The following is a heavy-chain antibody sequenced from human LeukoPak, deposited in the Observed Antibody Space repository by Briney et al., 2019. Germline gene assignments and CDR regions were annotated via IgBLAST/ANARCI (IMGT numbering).Heavy chain of an antibody. V-gene: IGHV4-59*08. CDR2: IYYTGSD. D-gene: IGHD5-12*01. Sequence: SETLSLTCTVSGGSITNYYWSWIRQPPGKGLEWIGYIYYTGSDNYNPSLKSRVSMSVDTSKNQFSLELNSVTAADTAVYYCARHLRLSGYSYYFDYWGQGTLVTVSS. CDR1: GGSITNYY. CDR3: ARHLRLSGYSYYFDY. J-gene: IGHJ4*02.